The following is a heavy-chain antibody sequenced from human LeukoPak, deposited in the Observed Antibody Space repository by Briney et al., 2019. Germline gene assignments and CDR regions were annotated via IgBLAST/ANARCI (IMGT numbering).Heavy chain of an antibody. CDR1: GFSVSSNY. J-gene: IGHJ4*02. Sequence: GGSLRLSCAASGFSVSSNYMTWVRQAQGKGLQWVSVIYSVSDTFYADSVKGRFTISRDNSKNTVSLQMNSLRADDTAVYYCARWGYDSSGSYWDNWGQGTLVTVSS. CDR2: IYSVSDT. CDR3: ARWGYDSSGSYWDN. V-gene: IGHV3-53*01. D-gene: IGHD3-22*01.